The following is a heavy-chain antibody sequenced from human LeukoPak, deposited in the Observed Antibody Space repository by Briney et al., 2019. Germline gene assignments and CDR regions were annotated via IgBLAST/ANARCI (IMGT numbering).Heavy chain of an antibody. V-gene: IGHV5-51*01. J-gene: IGHJ4*02. CDR3: ARHPDHYFENPDY. D-gene: IGHD3-10*01. CDR1: GYTFTRYW. CDR2: IYPGDSET. Sequence: PGESLKISCKGSGYTFTRYWIGWVRQMPGKGLEWMGIIYPGDSETRYSPSFQGQVTISADRSISTAYLHWSSLKASDTAMYYCARHPDHYFENPDYWGQGTRVTVSS.